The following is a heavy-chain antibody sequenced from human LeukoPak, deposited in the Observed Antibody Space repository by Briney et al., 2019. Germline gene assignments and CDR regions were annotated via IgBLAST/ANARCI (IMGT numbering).Heavy chain of an antibody. CDR2: ISYDGSNK. D-gene: IGHD2-15*01. V-gene: IGHV3-30-3*01. Sequence: GGSLRLSCAASEFTFSNYAMHWVRQAPGKGLEWVAVISYDGSNKYYADSVKGRFTISRDNSKNTLYPQMNSLRVEDTALYYCATTQLDGAAASFFDQWGQGTLVTVSS. CDR3: ATTQLDGAAASFFDQ. CDR1: EFTFSNYA. J-gene: IGHJ4*02.